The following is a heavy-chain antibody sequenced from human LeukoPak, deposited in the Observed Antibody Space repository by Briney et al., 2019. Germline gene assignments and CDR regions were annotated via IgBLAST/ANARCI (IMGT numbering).Heavy chain of an antibody. Sequence: SETLSLTCTVSGGSVSSGSYYWSWSRQPPGKGLEWIGYIYYSGSTNYNPSLKSRVTISVDTSKNQFSLKLSSVTAADTAVYYCARATPGSYFDYWGQGTLVTVSS. CDR3: ARATPGSYFDY. CDR2: IYYSGST. CDR1: GGSVSSGSYY. V-gene: IGHV4-61*01. D-gene: IGHD1-26*01. J-gene: IGHJ4*02.